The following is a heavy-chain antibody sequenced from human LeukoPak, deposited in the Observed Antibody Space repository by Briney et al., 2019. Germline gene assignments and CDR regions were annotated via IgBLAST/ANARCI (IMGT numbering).Heavy chain of an antibody. CDR3: ASLKGIWFGELRLGWFDP. V-gene: IGHV4-39*01. D-gene: IGHD3-10*01. Sequence: SETLSLTCTVSGGSISSSSYYWGWIRQPPGKGLEWIGSIYYSGSTYYNPSLKSRVTISVDTSKNQFSLKLSSVTAADTAVYYCASLKGIWFGELRLGWFDPWGQGTLVTVSS. CDR1: GGSISSSSYY. CDR2: IYYSGST. J-gene: IGHJ5*02.